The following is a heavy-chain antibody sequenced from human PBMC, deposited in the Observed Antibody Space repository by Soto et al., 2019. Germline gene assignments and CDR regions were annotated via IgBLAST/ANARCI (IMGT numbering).Heavy chain of an antibody. V-gene: IGHV3-7*01. CDR2: IKWDASEK. Sequence: EVQLEESGGGLVQPGGSLRLSCAASGFTFGVYWMSWVRQAPGKGLEWLGTIKWDASEKKYVDSVKGRFTISRDNAKNSLYLQMDSLRAEDTAVYYCARDSGYRSGTSVNHYLDYWGHGTLVTVSS. D-gene: IGHD3-10*01. CDR1: GFTFGVYW. J-gene: IGHJ4*01. CDR3: ARDSGYRSGTSVNHYLDY.